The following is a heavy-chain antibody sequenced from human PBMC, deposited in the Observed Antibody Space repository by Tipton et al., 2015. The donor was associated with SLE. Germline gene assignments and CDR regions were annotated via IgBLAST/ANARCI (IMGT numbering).Heavy chain of an antibody. CDR3: AGHPQLAYFDP. CDR1: GGSITNTPYF. D-gene: IGHD3-9*01. J-gene: IGHJ4*02. V-gene: IGHV4-39*07. Sequence: TLSLTCSVSGGSITNTPYFWGWIRQTPGKGLEWIGTVYYSGTTYYSPSLKSRVTISLDTSKNHFSLLLNSVTAADTAVYYRAGHPQLAYFDPWGPGTLVTVSS. CDR2: VYYSGTT.